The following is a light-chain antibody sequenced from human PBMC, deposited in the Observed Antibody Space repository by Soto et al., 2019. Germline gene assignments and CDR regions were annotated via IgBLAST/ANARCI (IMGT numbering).Light chain of an antibody. CDR2: AAS. J-gene: IGKJ3*01. CDR3: QQSDSTPFS. V-gene: IGKV1-39*01. Sequence: DIQMTQSPSSLSASVGDRVTITCRASQSISSYLHWYQQKPGKAPKLLIYAASSLQSGVPSRFSGSGSGTDFPRTISRLQSEDYATYYCQQSDSTPFSFGPGTKVDIK. CDR1: QSISSY.